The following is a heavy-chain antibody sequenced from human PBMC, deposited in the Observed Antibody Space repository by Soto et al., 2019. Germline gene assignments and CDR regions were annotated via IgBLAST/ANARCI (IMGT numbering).Heavy chain of an antibody. D-gene: IGHD3-10*01. J-gene: IGHJ4*01. V-gene: IGHV3-7*01. CDR3: ARDSVYGLVSSVNHYLDC. CDR2: IKTDASEK. Sequence: EEQLVASGGGLVQPGGSLRLSCAASGFTLRSYWMSWVRQAPGKGLEWLATIKTDASEKKYVDSVKARFTVSRDNAKHSLYLQMDSMRAEYKALYSCARDSVYGLVSSVNHYLDCWGRATLVTVSS. CDR1: GFTLRSYW.